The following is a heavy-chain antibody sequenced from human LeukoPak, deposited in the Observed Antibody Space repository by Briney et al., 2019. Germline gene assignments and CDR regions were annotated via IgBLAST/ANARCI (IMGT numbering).Heavy chain of an antibody. Sequence: PGGSLRLSCAASGFTFSSYEMNWVRQAPGKGLEWVSYISSSGSTIYYADSVKGRFTISRDNAKNSLYLQMNSLRAEDTAVYYCARVQYYYGPRSAFDIWGQGTMVTVSS. CDR2: ISSSGSTI. CDR3: ARVQYYYGPRSAFDI. J-gene: IGHJ3*02. CDR1: GFTFSSYE. V-gene: IGHV3-48*03. D-gene: IGHD3-10*01.